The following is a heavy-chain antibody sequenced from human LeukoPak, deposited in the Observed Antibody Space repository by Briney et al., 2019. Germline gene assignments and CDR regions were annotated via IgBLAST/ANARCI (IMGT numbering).Heavy chain of an antibody. D-gene: IGHD3-3*01. Sequence: GASVKVSCKASGYTFTGYYMHWVRQAPGQGLEWMGWINPNSGGTNYAQKFQGRVTMTRDTSLSTAYMELSRLRSDDTAVYYCARSTDDFWSGERDWYFDLWGRGTLVTVSS. CDR3: ARSTDDFWSGERDWYFDL. V-gene: IGHV1-2*02. CDR2: INPNSGGT. J-gene: IGHJ2*01. CDR1: GYTFTGYY.